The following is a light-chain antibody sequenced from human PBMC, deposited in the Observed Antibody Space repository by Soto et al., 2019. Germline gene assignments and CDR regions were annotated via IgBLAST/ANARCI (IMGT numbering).Light chain of an antibody. J-gene: IGLJ1*01. CDR3: SSYATSNTYV. CDR2: EVS. CDR1: SSDVGAYNY. V-gene: IGLV2-14*01. Sequence: SVLTQPASVSGYPGQSITISCTGRSSDVGAYNYVSWYQQHPGKAPKFMIYEVSNRPSGVSNRFSGSKSGNTASLTVSGLQAEDEADYYCSSYATSNTYVFGTGTKVTVL.